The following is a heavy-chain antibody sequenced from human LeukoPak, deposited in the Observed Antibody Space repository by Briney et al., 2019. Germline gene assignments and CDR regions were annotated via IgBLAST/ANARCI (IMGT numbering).Heavy chain of an antibody. D-gene: IGHD2-2*01. CDR2: ISAYNGNT. CDR1: GYTFTGYY. V-gene: IGHV1-18*04. Sequence: ASVKVSCKASGYTFTGYYMHWVRQAPGQGLEWMGWISAYNGNTNYAQKLQGRVTMTTDTSTSTAYMELRSLRSDDTAVYYCARGGDIVVVPATYYYYYGMDVWGQGTTVTVSS. CDR3: ARGGDIVVVPATYYYYYGMDV. J-gene: IGHJ6*02.